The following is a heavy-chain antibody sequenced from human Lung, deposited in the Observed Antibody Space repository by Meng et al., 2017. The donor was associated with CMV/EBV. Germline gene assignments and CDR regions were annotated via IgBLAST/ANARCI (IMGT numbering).Heavy chain of an antibody. Sequence: GGSXRLXCKGSGYSFTSYWIGWVRQMPGKGLEWMGIIYPGDSDTRYSPSFQGQVTISADKSISTAYLQWSSLKASDTAMYYCARTVKYYYDSSGPDPWGQGXLVTGSS. J-gene: IGHJ5*02. CDR2: IYPGDSDT. D-gene: IGHD3-22*01. CDR3: ARTVKYYYDSSGPDP. CDR1: GYSFTSYW. V-gene: IGHV5-51*01.